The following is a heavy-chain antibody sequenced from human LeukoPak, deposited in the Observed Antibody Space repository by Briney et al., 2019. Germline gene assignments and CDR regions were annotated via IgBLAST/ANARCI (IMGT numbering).Heavy chain of an antibody. CDR2: ISYDGSNK. V-gene: IGHV3-30*04. CDR3: ATDDY. CDR1: GFTFSSYA. Sequence: PGGSLRLSCAASGFTFSSYAMHWVRQAPGKGLEWVAVISYDGSNKYYADSVKGRFTISRDNSKNTLYLQMNSLRAEDTAVYYCATDDYWDQGTLVTVSS. J-gene: IGHJ4*02.